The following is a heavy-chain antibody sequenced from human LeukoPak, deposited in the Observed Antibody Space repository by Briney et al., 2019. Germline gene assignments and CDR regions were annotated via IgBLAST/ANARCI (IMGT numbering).Heavy chain of an antibody. CDR3: ARRDNTGFDS. D-gene: IGHD2-15*01. CDR1: GYTFTSNG. J-gene: IGHJ4*02. V-gene: IGHV1-8*01. Sequence: GASVKVSCKASGYTFTSNGLNWVRQASGQGLEWMGWMNPNSGNTGYAQKFQGRLTMTRNNSISTAYMELSSLRSEDTALYYCARRDNTGFDSWGQGTLVTVSS. CDR2: MNPNSGNT.